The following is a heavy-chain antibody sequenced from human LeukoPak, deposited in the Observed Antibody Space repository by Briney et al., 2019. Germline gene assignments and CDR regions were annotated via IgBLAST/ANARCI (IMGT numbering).Heavy chain of an antibody. D-gene: IGHD2-15*01. CDR3: ARGNEYTWWQ. CDR2: TWHSGSST. Sequence: SETLSLTCTVSDGSIKTNYWWTWVRQPPGKGLEWIGETWHSGSSTNYDPSLKSRVTISVDKPKSQFSLKLTSVTAADTAIYYCARGNEYTWWQWSQGTLVTVSS. V-gene: IGHV4-4*02. J-gene: IGHJ4*02. CDR1: DGSIKTNYW.